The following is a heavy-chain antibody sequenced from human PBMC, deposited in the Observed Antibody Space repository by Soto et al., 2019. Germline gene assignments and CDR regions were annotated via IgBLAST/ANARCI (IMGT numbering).Heavy chain of an antibody. CDR2: INPNSGGT. V-gene: IGHV1-2*04. D-gene: IGHD3-10*01. CDR3: ARGGSLWFGELSAYYYGMDV. Sequence: ASVKVSCKASGXTFTGYYMHWVRQAPGQGLEWMGWINPNSGGTNYAQKFQGWVTMTRDTSISTAYMELSRLRSDDTAVYYCARGGSLWFGELSAYYYGMDVWGQGTTVTVSS. J-gene: IGHJ6*02. CDR1: GXTFTGYY.